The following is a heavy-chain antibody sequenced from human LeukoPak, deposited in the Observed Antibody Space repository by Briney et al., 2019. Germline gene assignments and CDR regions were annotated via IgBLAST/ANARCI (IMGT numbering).Heavy chain of an antibody. Sequence: SETLSLTCTVSGGSISSYYWSWIRQPPGKGLEWIGYIYYSGSTNYNPSLKSRVTISVDTSKNQFSLKLSSVTAADTAVYYCARATTIIAAAAAYYFDYWGQGTLVTVSS. CDR2: IYYSGST. CDR1: GGSISSYY. J-gene: IGHJ4*02. V-gene: IGHV4-59*01. D-gene: IGHD6-13*01. CDR3: ARATTIIAAAAAYYFDY.